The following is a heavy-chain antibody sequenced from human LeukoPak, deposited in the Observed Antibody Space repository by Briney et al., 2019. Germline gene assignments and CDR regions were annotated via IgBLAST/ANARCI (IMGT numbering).Heavy chain of an antibody. V-gene: IGHV4-59*12. CDR2: IYHSGST. CDR3: ARNGYGYVRYYYGMDV. CDR1: GGSISTYY. J-gene: IGHJ6*02. D-gene: IGHD5-18*01. Sequence: PSETLSLTCTVSGGSISTYYWNWIRQPPGKGLEWIGYIYHSGSTNYNPSLQSRVTISVDTSKNQFSLKLSSVTAADTAVYYCARNGYGYVRYYYGMDVWGQGTTVTVSS.